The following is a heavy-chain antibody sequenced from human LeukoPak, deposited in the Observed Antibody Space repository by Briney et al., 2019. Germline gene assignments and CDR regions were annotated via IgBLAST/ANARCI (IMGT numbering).Heavy chain of an antibody. J-gene: IGHJ3*02. CDR1: GFTFSNYW. Sequence: PGGSLRLSCAASGFTFSNYWMHWVRQAPGKGLVWVSHINPDGSTTNYADSVKGRFTISRDNADNTLYLQMNSLRAEDTAVYYCARGRAAFDIWGQGTMATVS. CDR2: INPDGSTT. V-gene: IGHV3-74*01. CDR3: ARGRAAFDI.